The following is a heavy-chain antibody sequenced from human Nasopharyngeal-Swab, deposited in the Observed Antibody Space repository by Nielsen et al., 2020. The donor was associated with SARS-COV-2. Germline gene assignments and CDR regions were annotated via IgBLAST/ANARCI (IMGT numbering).Heavy chain of an antibody. D-gene: IGHD3-22*01. CDR2: ISYDGSNK. V-gene: IGHV3-30*03. Sequence: GESLKISCAASGFTFSGYDFHWVRQTPGKGLGWVAVISYDGSNKYYADSVKGRFTISRDNYKNTLYLQMNSLRAEDTAVYYCARDAYYYDKSGYYAATYYFDYWGQGTLVTVSS. J-gene: IGHJ4*02. CDR3: ARDAYYYDKSGYYAATYYFDY. CDR1: GFTFSGYD.